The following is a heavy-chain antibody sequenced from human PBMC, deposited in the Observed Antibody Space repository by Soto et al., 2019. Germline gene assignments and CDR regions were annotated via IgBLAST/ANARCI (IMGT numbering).Heavy chain of an antibody. CDR3: AKDLLRYFDWSLFDY. V-gene: IGHV3-30*18. CDR1: GFTFSNYG. Sequence: QVQLVESGGGVVQPGRSLRLSCAASGFTFSNYGMHWVRQAPGKGLEWVAVISYDGSNKYYADSVKGRFTISRDNSKNTLYLQMNSLRAEDTAVYYCAKDLLRYFDWSLFDYWGQGTLGTVSS. J-gene: IGHJ4*02. D-gene: IGHD3-9*01. CDR2: ISYDGSNK.